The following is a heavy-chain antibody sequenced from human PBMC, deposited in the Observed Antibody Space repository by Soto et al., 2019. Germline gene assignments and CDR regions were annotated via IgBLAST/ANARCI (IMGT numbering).Heavy chain of an antibody. J-gene: IGHJ4*02. CDR3: ARAVTVPADFDY. V-gene: IGHV1-3*01. CDR1: GYTFTSYA. CDR2: INAGNGNT. D-gene: IGHD6-19*01. Sequence: ASVKVSCKASGYTFTSYAMHWVRQAPGQRLEWMGWINAGNGNTKYPQKFQGRVTITRDTSASTAYMELSSLRSEDTAVYYCARAVTVPADFDYWGQGTLVTVS.